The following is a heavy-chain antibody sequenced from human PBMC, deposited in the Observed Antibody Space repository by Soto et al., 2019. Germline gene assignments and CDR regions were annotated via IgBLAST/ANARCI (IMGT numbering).Heavy chain of an antibody. CDR1: GGSIGSYY. D-gene: IGHD4-17*01. CDR2: IYYRGST. CDR3: ARGGPGYGDRIFEY. Sequence: QAQLQESGPGLVKPSETLSLTCTVSGGSIGSYYWSWIRQPPGKGLEWIGFIYYRGSTNYNPSLKSRVTXXVXTXXNQFFLKLTSVTPADTAVYYCARGGPGYGDRIFEYWGQGTLVTVSS. V-gene: IGHV4-59*01. J-gene: IGHJ4*02.